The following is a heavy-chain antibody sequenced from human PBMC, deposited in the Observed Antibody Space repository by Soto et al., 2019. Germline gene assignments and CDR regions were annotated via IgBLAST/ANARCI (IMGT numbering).Heavy chain of an antibody. CDR2: MSAYNGNT. D-gene: IGHD2-15*01. V-gene: IGHV1-18*01. Sequence: SAKDSCKASGYTFTSYGISWVRQAPVQGLEWMGWMSAYNGNTNYAQKLQGRVTMTTDTSTSTAYMELRSLRSDDTAVYYCARAPLGYCSGGSCYLGYWGQGTPVTVSS. CDR1: GYTFTSYG. J-gene: IGHJ4*02. CDR3: ARAPLGYCSGGSCYLGY.